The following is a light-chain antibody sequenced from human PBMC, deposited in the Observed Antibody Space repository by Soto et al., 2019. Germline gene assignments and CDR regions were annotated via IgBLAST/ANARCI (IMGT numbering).Light chain of an antibody. J-gene: IGKJ5*01. CDR1: QNLGTLY. CDR2: GAS. V-gene: IGKV3-20*01. CDR3: QKYGSSFIT. Sequence: EIVLTQSPGTLSLSPGERCTLSCRASQNLGTLYLAWFQQKPGQAPRLLIYGASSRATGIPDRLSGSGSGTDLNLTISRLEPEDFAVYYCQKYGSSFITCGQGTRLEIK.